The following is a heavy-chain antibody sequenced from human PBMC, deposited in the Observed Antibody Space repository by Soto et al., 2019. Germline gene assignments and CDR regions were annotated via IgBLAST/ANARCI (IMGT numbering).Heavy chain of an antibody. D-gene: IGHD6-13*01. Sequence: PGGSLRLSCAASGFTFSNAWMNWVRQAPGKGLEWVGRIKSKTDGGTTDYAAPVKGRFTISRDDSKNKLYLQMNSLKTEDTAVFYCTTREGYSSSYYYYYGMDVWGQGTTVTVSS. CDR2: IKSKTDGGTT. CDR1: GFTFSNAW. V-gene: IGHV3-15*07. J-gene: IGHJ6*02. CDR3: TTREGYSSSYYYYYGMDV.